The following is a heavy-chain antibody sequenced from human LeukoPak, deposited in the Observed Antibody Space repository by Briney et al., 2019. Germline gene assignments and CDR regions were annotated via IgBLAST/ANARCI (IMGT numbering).Heavy chain of an antibody. J-gene: IGHJ6*02. D-gene: IGHD5-18*01. CDR3: ARGGLIDTAMVGWGNYYYYYGMDV. Sequence: ASVKVSCKASGYTFTSYDINWVRQATGQGLEWMGWMNPNSGNTGYAQKFQGRVTMTRNTSISTAYMELSSLRSEDTAVYYCARGGLIDTAMVGWGNYYYYYGMDVWGQGTTVTVSS. CDR1: GYTFTSYD. CDR2: MNPNSGNT. V-gene: IGHV1-8*01.